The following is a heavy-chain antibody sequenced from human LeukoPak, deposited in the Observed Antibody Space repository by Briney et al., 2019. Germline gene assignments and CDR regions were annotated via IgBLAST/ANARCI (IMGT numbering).Heavy chain of an antibody. CDR3: ARGSTTRELLPFDY. V-gene: IGHV3-64*01. Sequence: GGSLRLSCAASGFTFSSYAMHWVRQAPGKGLEYVSGISSNGGSAYYANSVKGRLTISRDNSKNTLYLQMGSLRAEDMAVYYCARGSTTRELLPFDYWGQGTLVTVSS. CDR2: ISSNGGSA. J-gene: IGHJ4*02. CDR1: GFTFSSYA. D-gene: IGHD1-26*01.